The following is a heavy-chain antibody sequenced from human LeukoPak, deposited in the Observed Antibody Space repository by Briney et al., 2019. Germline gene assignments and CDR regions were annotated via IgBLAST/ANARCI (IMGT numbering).Heavy chain of an antibody. Sequence: GESLKISCKGSGYSFTSYWIGWVRQMPGKDLEWMGIIYPGDSDTRYSPSFQGQVTISADKSISTAYLQWSSLKASDTAMYYCARQGPVVTPPGIFDYWGQGTLVTVSS. CDR1: GYSFTSYW. CDR2: IYPGDSDT. V-gene: IGHV5-51*01. J-gene: IGHJ4*02. D-gene: IGHD4-23*01. CDR3: ARQGPVVTPPGIFDY.